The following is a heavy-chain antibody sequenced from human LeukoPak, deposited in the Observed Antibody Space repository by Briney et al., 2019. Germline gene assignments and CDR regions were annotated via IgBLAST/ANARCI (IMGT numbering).Heavy chain of an antibody. D-gene: IGHD2-2*01. V-gene: IGHV3-66*01. CDR1: EFSVGSNY. Sequence: GGSLRLSCAASEFSVGSNYMTWVRQAPGKGLEWVSLIYSGGSTYYADSVKGRFTISRDNSKNTLYLQMNSLRAEDTAVYYCARGPATFDYWGQGTLVTVSS. CDR3: ARGPATFDY. J-gene: IGHJ4*02. CDR2: IYSGGST.